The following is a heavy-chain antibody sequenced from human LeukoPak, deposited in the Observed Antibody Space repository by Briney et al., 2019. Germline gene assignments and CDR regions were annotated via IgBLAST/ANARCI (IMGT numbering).Heavy chain of an antibody. D-gene: IGHD3-3*01. CDR1: GGSFIGYY. CDR3: ARGGKGYYDFWSGYYPSYFDY. J-gene: IGHJ4*02. CDR2: INHSGST. V-gene: IGHV4-34*01. Sequence: PSETLSLTCAVYGGSFIGYYWSWIRQPPGKGLEWIGEINHSGSTNYNPSLKSRVTISVDTSKNQFSLKLSSVTAADTAVYYCARGGKGYYDFWSGYYPSYFDYWGQGPLVTVSS.